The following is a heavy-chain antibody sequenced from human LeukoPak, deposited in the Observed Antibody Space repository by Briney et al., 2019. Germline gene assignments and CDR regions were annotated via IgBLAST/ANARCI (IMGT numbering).Heavy chain of an antibody. CDR3: ARDSTDGVIPRELHPPFDY. CDR1: GFTFSSYA. CDR2: MSYDGSNK. J-gene: IGHJ4*02. D-gene: IGHD1-26*01. V-gene: IGHV3-30-3*01. Sequence: GGSLRLPCAASGFTFSSYAMHWVRQAPGKGLEWVAVMSYDGSNKFYADSVKGRFTISRDNSKNTLYLQMNSLRAEDTAVYYCARDSTDGVIPRELHPPFDYWGQGTLVTVSS.